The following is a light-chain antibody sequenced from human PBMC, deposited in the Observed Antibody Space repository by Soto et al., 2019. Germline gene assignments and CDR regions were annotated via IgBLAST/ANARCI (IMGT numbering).Light chain of an antibody. V-gene: IGKV1-5*01. CDR3: QQYNIGYS. Sequence: IQMTQSPSTLSASVGDRVTITCRASQSINKWVAWYQQKSGRAPKLLMYDAATLQSGVPSRFSGTGSGTDSSLTISSLQPEDIANYYCQQYNIGYSFGRGTRLDIK. CDR1: QSINKW. J-gene: IGKJ2*01. CDR2: DAA.